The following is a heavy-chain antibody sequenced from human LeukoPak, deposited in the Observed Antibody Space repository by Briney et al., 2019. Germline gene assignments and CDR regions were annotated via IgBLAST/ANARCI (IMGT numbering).Heavy chain of an antibody. CDR3: AKDLMITFGEPQNWFDP. CDR1: GYTFSSYT. CDR2: ISYDGSNK. D-gene: IGHD3-16*01. J-gene: IGHJ5*02. Sequence: LPGGSLRLSCAASGYTFSSYTMHWVRQAPGKGLEWVAVISYDGSNKYYADSVKGRFTISRDNSKNTLYLQMNSLRAEDTAVYYCAKDLMITFGEPQNWFDPWGQGTLVTVSS. V-gene: IGHV3-30-3*01.